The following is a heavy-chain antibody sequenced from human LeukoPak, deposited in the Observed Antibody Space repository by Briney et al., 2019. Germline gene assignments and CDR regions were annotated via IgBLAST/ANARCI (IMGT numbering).Heavy chain of an antibody. CDR2: INSDGSRI. D-gene: IGHD4-17*01. V-gene: IGHV3-74*01. J-gene: IGHJ6*02. CDR3: ARDGTTVITNYYYGMDV. CDR1: GFSSYKYW. Sequence: GGSLRLSCAASGFSSYKYWMHWVRQAPGKGLVWVSRINSDGSRIAYADSVKGRFTISRDNAENTLYLQMNSLRAEDTAVYHCARDGTTVITNYYYGMDVWGQGTTVTVSS.